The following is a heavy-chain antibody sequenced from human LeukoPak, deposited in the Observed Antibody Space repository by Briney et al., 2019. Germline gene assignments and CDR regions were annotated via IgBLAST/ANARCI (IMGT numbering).Heavy chain of an antibody. D-gene: IGHD2-21*01. CDR3: ARHQFETLWCFDY. Sequence: SETLSLTCTVSGGSISSYYWSWIRQPPGKGLEWIGYIYYSGSTNYNPSLKSRVTISVDTSKNQFSLKLSSVTAADTAVYYCARHQFETLWCFDYWGQGTLVTVSS. V-gene: IGHV4-59*08. CDR1: GGSISSYY. CDR2: IYYSGST. J-gene: IGHJ4*02.